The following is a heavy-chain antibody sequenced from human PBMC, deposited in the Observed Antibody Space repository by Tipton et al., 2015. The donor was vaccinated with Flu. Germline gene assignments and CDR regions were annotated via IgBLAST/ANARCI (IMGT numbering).Heavy chain of an antibody. CDR2: IYPSGTT. CDR1: SGSIRSTNYF. J-gene: IGHJ4*02. D-gene: IGHD2-2*02. CDR3: GRVSPGSIGTGFFDY. V-gene: IGHV4-39*07. Sequence: GLVKPSETLSLTCTVSSGSIRSTNYFCAWIRQPPGKRLELIGSIYPSGTTYYNPSLRSRVTISEETSKNQFSLTLRSVTAADTAVYYCGRVSPGSIGTGFFDYWGPGTLVTVSS.